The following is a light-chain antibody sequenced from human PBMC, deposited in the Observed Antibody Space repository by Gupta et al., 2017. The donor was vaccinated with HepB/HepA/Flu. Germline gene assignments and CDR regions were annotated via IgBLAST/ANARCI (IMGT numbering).Light chain of an antibody. CDR1: RSDIGTYNY. J-gene: IGLJ2*01. V-gene: IGLV2-14*01. Sequence: SALTPPPSVSGSSAQSTTISCTGTRSDIGTYNYVSWYQQHPGEAPKLWIYEVSNRPSGVSNRFSGSKSGNTASLTISGLQAEDEATYYCSSYTFRTTLVRLGGGTKLTVL. CDR3: SSYTFRTTLVR. CDR2: EVS.